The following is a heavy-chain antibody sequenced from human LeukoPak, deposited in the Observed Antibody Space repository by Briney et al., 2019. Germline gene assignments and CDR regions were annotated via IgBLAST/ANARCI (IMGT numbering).Heavy chain of an antibody. CDR1: GFTFSSAW. CDR3: TTPTI. CDR2: IKSKIDGGTT. D-gene: IGHD4/OR15-4a*01. J-gene: IGHJ4*02. V-gene: IGHV3-15*01. Sequence: GGSLRLSCAASGFTFSSAWMSWVRQAPGKGLEWVGRIKSKIDGGTTDYAAPVKGRFTISRDDSKNTLYLQMSSLKTEDTAVYYCTTPTIWGQGTLVTVSS.